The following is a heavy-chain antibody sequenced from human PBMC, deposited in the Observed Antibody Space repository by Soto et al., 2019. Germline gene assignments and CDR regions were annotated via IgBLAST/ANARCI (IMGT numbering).Heavy chain of an antibody. D-gene: IGHD3-22*01. CDR3: TTDSYFTLKLVRFDY. Sequence: GGSLRLSCAASDFTFSNAWINWFSGCSFADTPDFAAPVRGRFAISRDDSKSMVYLQMNSLKTEDTAVYYCTTDSYFTLKLVRFDYWGLGTLVTVSS. V-gene: IGHV3-15*07. CDR2: FADTP. J-gene: IGHJ4*01. CDR1: DFTFSNAW.